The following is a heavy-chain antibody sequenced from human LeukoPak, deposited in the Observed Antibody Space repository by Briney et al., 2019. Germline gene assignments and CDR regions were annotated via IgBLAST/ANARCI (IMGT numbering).Heavy chain of an antibody. CDR2: IYSGGIT. CDR3: AKEGDSVRFLEWSPFDY. V-gene: IGHV3-53*05. D-gene: IGHD3-3*01. Sequence: ETLSLTCTVSGGSISSYYWSWVRQAPGKGLEWVSVIYSGGITYYADSVKGRFTISRDDSKNTLSLQMNSLRAEDTAVYYCAKEGDSVRFLEWSPFDYWGQGTLVTVSS. CDR1: GGSISSYY. J-gene: IGHJ4*02.